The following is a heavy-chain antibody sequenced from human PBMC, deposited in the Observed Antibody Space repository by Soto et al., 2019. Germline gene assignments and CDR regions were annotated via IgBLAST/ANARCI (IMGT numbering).Heavy chain of an antibody. CDR2: MFHSGKT. D-gene: IGHD6-19*01. CDR1: GGSVSDSVW. V-gene: IGHV4-4*02. CDR3: ATTREAVVHLYHFDY. J-gene: IGHJ4*02. Sequence: QVHLRESGPGLVKPSGTLTLTCDVSGGSVSDSVWWSWVRQAPGKGLEWIGEMFHSGKTYYNPSLKSRVTISVDKSKNQVSLNLESMTAADTAIYYCATTREAVVHLYHFDYWGQGTLVTV.